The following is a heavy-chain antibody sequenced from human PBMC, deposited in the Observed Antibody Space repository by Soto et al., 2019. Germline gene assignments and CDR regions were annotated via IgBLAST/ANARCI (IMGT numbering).Heavy chain of an antibody. J-gene: IGHJ6*03. CDR2: IYYSGST. D-gene: IGHD6-25*01. CDR3: ASPGVKAARELNYYYYYLYV. CDR1: GGSISSSSYY. Sequence: QLQLQESGPGLVKPSETLSLTCTVSGGSISSSSYYWGWIRQPPGKGLEWIGSIYYSGSTYYNPSLKSRVTTSVDTSKNQFALKLSSGTAADTAVYYCASPGVKAARELNYYYYYLYVWCNGTTVTVSS. V-gene: IGHV4-39*01.